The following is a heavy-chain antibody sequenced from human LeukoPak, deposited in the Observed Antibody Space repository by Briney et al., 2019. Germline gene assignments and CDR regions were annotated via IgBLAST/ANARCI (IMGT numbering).Heavy chain of an antibody. D-gene: IGHD3-10*01. J-gene: IGHJ4*01. CDR1: GASVSNFY. Sequence: PSETLSLTCTISGASVSNFYWSWVRQPAGKALEWIGRIYSSGSTDYNPSLKSRVTISVDKSKNQFSLKLSSVTAADTAVYYCARDGRGYYFDYWGQGTLVTVSS. V-gene: IGHV4-4*07. CDR2: IYSSGST. CDR3: ARDGRGYYFDY.